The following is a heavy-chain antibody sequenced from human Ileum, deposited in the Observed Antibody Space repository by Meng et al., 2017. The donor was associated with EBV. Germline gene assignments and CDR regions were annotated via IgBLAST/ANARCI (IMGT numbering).Heavy chain of an antibody. CDR1: GGSFSGYY. D-gene: IGHD3-10*01. CDR2: INHSGST. CDR3: ARGRSQGRGGLVY. J-gene: IGHJ4*02. V-gene: IGHV4-34*01. Sequence: QLQQWGAGLLKPSETLSLTCAVYGGSFSGYYWSWIRQPPGKGLEWIGEINHSGSTNYNPSLKSRVTISVDTSKNQFSLKLSSVTAADTAVYYCARGRSQGRGGLVYWGQGTLVTVSS.